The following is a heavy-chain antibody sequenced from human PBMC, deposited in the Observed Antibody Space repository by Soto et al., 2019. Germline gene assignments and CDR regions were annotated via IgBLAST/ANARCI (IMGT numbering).Heavy chain of an antibody. V-gene: IGHV3-23*01. Sequence: GGSLRLSCAVSGFTFTSYAMTWVRQAPGKGLEWVSAISGSGGSEFYADSVKGRFTISRDNSKNTLYLQMKSLRAEDTALYYCAKGDTKMITDYYAMDVWGQGTTVTVSS. CDR1: GFTFTSYA. CDR3: AKGDTKMITDYYAMDV. D-gene: IGHD3-16*01. CDR2: ISGSGGSE. J-gene: IGHJ6*02.